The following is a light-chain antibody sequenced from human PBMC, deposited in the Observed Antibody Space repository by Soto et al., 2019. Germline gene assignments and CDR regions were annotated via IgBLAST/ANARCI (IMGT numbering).Light chain of an antibody. Sequence: DLPMTQSPSTLSASVGDRVTITCRASQSIGDWLAWYQQTPRKAPKLLIYDVSSLESGVPSRFSGSGSGTEFTLTITSLQPDDFAIYYCQQYSSYPLTFGGGTKVEIK. CDR1: QSIGDW. CDR3: QQYSSYPLT. J-gene: IGKJ4*01. V-gene: IGKV1-5*01. CDR2: DVS.